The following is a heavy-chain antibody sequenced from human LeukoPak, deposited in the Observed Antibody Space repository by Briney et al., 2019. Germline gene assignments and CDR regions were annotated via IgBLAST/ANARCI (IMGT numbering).Heavy chain of an antibody. Sequence: PSQTLSLTCTVSGGSISSGSYYWSWIRQPAGKGLEWIGRIYTSGSTNYNPSLKSRVTISVDTSKNQFSLKLSSVTAADTAVYYCARGLGYCSGGSCPLGGYWGQGTLVTVSS. D-gene: IGHD2-15*01. J-gene: IGHJ4*02. CDR3: ARGLGYCSGGSCPLGGY. CDR1: GGSISSGSYY. CDR2: IYTSGST. V-gene: IGHV4-61*02.